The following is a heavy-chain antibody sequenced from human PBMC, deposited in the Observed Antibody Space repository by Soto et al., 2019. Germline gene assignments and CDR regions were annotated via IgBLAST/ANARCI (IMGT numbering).Heavy chain of an antibody. J-gene: IGHJ4*02. D-gene: IGHD3-10*01. CDR1: GGSISSGGYY. CDR2: IDYSGST. V-gene: IGHV4-31*03. Sequence: QVQLQESGPGLVKPSQTLSLTCTVSGGSISSGGYYWSWIRQHPGKGLEWIGYIDYSGSTYYNPSLQSRVTISVHTSKNQFSLKLSSVTAADTAVYYCARIYYGSGSYSEEDYFDYWGQGTLVTVSS. CDR3: ARIYYGSGSYSEEDYFDY.